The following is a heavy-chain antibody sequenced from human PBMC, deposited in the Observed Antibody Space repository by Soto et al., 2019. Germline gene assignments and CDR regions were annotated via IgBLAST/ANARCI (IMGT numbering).Heavy chain of an antibody. Sequence: GGSLRLSCAASGFTFISYAMNWVRQAPGKGLEWVSAISGSGDSTYYADSVKGRFTISRDNSKNTLYLQMNSLRAEDTAVYYCAKAIFRGYSNYIGYYYGMDVWGQGTTVTVSS. CDR3: AKAIFRGYSNYIGYYYGMDV. D-gene: IGHD4-4*01. V-gene: IGHV3-23*01. J-gene: IGHJ6*02. CDR1: GFTFISYA. CDR2: ISGSGDST.